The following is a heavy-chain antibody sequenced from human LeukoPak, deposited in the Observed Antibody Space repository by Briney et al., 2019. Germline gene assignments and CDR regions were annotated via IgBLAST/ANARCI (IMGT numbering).Heavy chain of an antibody. V-gene: IGHV4-39*07. D-gene: IGHD3-10*01. CDR2: LSYSGST. Sequence: PSETLSLTCSVSGGSISGSSYSWGWIRQPPGKGLEWIGSLSYSGSTYYNPSLRSRVAISVETSKNQFSLKLKSVTAADTAVYYCARGGYYGSGNDFRFDPWGQGTLVTVSS. CDR1: GGSISGSSYS. J-gene: IGHJ5*02. CDR3: ARGGYYGSGNDFRFDP.